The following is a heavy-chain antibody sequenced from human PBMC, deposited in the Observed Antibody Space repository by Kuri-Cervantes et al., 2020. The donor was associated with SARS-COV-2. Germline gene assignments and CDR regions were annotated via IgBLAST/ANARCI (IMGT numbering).Heavy chain of an antibody. CDR2: ISYDGSNK. J-gene: IGHJ2*01. Sequence: GGSLRLSCAASGFTFADYAMSWVRQAPGKGLGWVAVISYDGSNKYYADSVKGRFTISRDNSKNTLYLQMNSLRAEDTAVYYCARGNDFWSGRDWYFDLWGRGTLVTVSS. CDR1: GFTFADYA. CDR3: ARGNDFWSGRDWYFDL. V-gene: IGHV3-30-3*01. D-gene: IGHD3-3*01.